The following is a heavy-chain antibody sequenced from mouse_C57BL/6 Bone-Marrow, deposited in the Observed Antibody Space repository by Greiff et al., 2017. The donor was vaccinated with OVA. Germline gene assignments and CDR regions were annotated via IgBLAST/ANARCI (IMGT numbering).Heavy chain of an antibody. Sequence: EVMLVESGGDLVKPGGSLKLSCAASGFTFSSYGMSWVRQTPDKRLGWVATISSGGSYTYYPDSVKGRFTISRDNDKKTLYLQMGSLKSEDTAMYYCARSFITTVVAPDYWGQGTTLTVSS. CDR3: ARSFITTVVAPDY. J-gene: IGHJ2*01. CDR2: ISSGGSYT. V-gene: IGHV5-6*01. D-gene: IGHD1-1*01. CDR1: GFTFSSYG.